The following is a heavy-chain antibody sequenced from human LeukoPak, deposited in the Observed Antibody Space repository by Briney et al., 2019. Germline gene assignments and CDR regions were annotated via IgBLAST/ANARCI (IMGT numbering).Heavy chain of an antibody. V-gene: IGHV1-46*01. J-gene: IGHJ4*02. CDR3: ARDVVPSGSYYAHFDY. CDR2: INPSGGST. Sequence: ASVKVSCKASGYTFTSYYMHWVRQAPGQGLEWMGIINPSGGSTSYAQEFQGRVTMTRDTSTSTVYMELSSLRSEDTAVYYCARDVVPSGSYYAHFDYWGQGTLVTVSS. CDR1: GYTFTSYY. D-gene: IGHD1-26*01.